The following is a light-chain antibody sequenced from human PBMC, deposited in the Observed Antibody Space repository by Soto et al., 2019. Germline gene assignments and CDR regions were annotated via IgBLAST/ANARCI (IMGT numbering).Light chain of an antibody. J-gene: IGLJ1*01. V-gene: IGLV2-8*01. Sequence: QSVLAQPASVSGSPGQSITISCTGGSSDIGGYNYVSWYQQHPGRAPRLLILEVTNRPSGVPDRFFGSKSGNTASLTVSGLQAEDEADYYCVSFAGGTYVFGTGTKVTVL. CDR1: SSDIGGYNY. CDR3: VSFAGGTYV. CDR2: EVT.